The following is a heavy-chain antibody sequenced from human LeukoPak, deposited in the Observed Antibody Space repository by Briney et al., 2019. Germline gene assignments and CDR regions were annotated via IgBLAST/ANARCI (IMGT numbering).Heavy chain of an antibody. D-gene: IGHD6-13*01. CDR2: ISYDGSNK. J-gene: IGHJ4*02. V-gene: IGHV3-30*18. CDR3: AKRGGLAAAGSYYFDY. Sequence: QAGGSLRLSCAASGFTFSSYGMHWVRQAPGKGLEWVAVISYDGSNKYYADSVKGRFTISRDNSKNTLYLQMNSLRAEDTAVYYCAKRGGLAAAGSYYFDYWGQGTLVTVSS. CDR1: GFTFSSYG.